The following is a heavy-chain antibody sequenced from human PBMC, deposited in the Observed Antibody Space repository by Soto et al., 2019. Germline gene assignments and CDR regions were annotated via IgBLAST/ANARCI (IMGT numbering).Heavy chain of an antibody. CDR3: ARVPIVVVPAASGYYYYYYGMDV. J-gene: IGHJ6*02. Sequence: RQYTSSGLEWLGRTYYRSKWYNDYAVSVKSRITINPDTSKNQFSLQLNSVTPEDTAVYYCARVPIVVVPAASGYYYYYYGMDVWGQGTTVTVSS. D-gene: IGHD2-2*01. CDR2: TYYRSKWYN. V-gene: IGHV6-1*01.